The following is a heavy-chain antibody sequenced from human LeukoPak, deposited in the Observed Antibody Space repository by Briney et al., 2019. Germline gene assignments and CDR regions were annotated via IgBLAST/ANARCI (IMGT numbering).Heavy chain of an antibody. CDR3: AKFSLGLYATTDGWFDP. CDR2: FDPEDGET. V-gene: IGHV1-24*01. Sequence: ASVKVSCKVSGYTLTELSMHWVRQAPGKGLEWMGGFDPEDGETIYAQKFRGRVTMTEDTSTDTAYMELSSLRAEDTALYYCAKFSLGLYATTDGWFDPWGQGTLVTVSS. D-gene: IGHD1-26*01. CDR1: GYTLTELS. J-gene: IGHJ5*02.